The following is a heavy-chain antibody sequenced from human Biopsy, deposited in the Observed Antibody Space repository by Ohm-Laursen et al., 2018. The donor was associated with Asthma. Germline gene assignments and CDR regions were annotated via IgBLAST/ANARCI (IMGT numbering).Heavy chain of an antibody. J-gene: IGHJ4*02. D-gene: IGHD3-22*01. Sequence: SLRLSRTASGFAVSRDHMFWVRQAPGKGLEWVSVIYSGGTSRTADSVRGRFTISRDYSKNTLYLQMHSLRAEDTAVYYCARGDSSNWSQYYFDYWGQGTLVTVSS. V-gene: IGHV3-53*01. CDR1: GFAVSRDH. CDR3: ARGDSSNWSQYYFDY. CDR2: IYSGGTS.